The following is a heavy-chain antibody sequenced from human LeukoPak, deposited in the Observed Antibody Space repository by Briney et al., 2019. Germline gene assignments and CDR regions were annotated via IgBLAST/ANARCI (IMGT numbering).Heavy chain of an antibody. V-gene: IGHV1-69*06. J-gene: IGHJ4*02. CDR1: GGTFSSYA. Sequence: GASVKVSCKASGGTFSSYAISWVRQAPGQGLEWMGGIIPSLGTANYAQKFQGRVTITADKSTSTAYMELSSLRSEDTAVYYCARDIPFSYSSGWTSAKPLDYWGQGTLVTVSS. CDR2: IIPSLGTA. D-gene: IGHD6-19*01. CDR3: ARDIPFSYSSGWTSAKPLDY.